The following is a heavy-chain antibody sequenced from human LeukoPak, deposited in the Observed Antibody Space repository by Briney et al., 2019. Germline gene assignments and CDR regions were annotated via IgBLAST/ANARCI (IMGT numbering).Heavy chain of an antibody. D-gene: IGHD3-3*01. Sequence: GGSLRLSCAASGFTVSSNYMSWVRQAPGKGLEWVSVIYSGGSTYYADSVKSRFTISRDNSKNTLYLKMNSLSAEYAAVYYCARSIGYDFWSGSYSQPTYYYYYMDVWGKGTPVTVSS. CDR1: GFTVSSNY. CDR2: IYSGGST. CDR3: ARSIGYDFWSGSYSQPTYYYYYMDV. V-gene: IGHV3-53*01. J-gene: IGHJ6*03.